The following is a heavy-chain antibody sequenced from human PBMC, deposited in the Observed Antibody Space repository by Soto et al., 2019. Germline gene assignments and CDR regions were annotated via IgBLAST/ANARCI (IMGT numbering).Heavy chain of an antibody. CDR2: ISGSGGST. J-gene: IGHJ4*02. CDR1: GFTFSSYA. CDR3: ARHDSNGDFDF. V-gene: IGHV3-23*01. Sequence: GGSLRLSCAASGFTFSSYAMSWVRQAPGKGLEWVSAISGSGGSTYYADSVKGRFTISRDNSKNTLYLQMNSLRASDTAMYYCARHDSNGDFDFWGQGTQVTVSS. D-gene: IGHD2-8*01.